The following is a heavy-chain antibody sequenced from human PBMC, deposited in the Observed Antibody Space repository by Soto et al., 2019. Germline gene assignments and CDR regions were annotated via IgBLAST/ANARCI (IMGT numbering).Heavy chain of an antibody. CDR1: GFTFSSYA. V-gene: IGHV3-23*01. CDR2: ISGSGGST. CDR3: AKDQSGSYFWGSDY. D-gene: IGHD1-26*01. J-gene: IGHJ4*02. Sequence: EVQLLESGGGLVQPGGSLRLSCAASGFTFSSYAMSWVRQAPGKGLEWVSAISGSGGSTYYVDSVKGRFTISRDNSKSRRYLQMNSMRAEDRAVYYGAKDQSGSYFWGSDYWGQGSMVTVSS.